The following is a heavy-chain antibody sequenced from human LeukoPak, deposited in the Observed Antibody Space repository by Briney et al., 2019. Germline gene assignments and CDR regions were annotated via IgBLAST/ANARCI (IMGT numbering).Heavy chain of an antibody. CDR3: AKHHNGSGFW. Sequence: GGSLRLSCAASGFTFSSYGMHWVRQAPGKGLEWVAVISYDGSNKYYADSVKGRFTISRDNSKNTLYLQMNSLRDEDTAVYYCAKHHNGSGFWWGEGTLVTVSS. J-gene: IGHJ4*02. CDR2: ISYDGSNK. V-gene: IGHV3-30*18. D-gene: IGHD3-10*01. CDR1: GFTFSSYG.